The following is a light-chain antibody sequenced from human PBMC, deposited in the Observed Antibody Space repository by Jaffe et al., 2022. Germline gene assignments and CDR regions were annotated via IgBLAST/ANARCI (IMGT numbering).Light chain of an antibody. J-gene: IGLJ3*02. CDR3: YSYAGSYTWV. V-gene: IGLV2-11*01. Sequence: QSALTQPRSVSGSPGQLVTISCTGTSSDVGGYDYVSWYQQYPGKAPKVMISAVTKRPSGVPDRFSGSKSGNTASLTISGLQAEDEAEYYCYSYAGSYTWVFGGGTKLTVL. CDR1: SSDVGGYDY. CDR2: AVT.